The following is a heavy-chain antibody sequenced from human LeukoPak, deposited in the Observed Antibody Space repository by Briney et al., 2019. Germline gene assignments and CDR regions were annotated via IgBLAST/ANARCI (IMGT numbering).Heavy chain of an antibody. V-gene: IGHV1-2*02. J-gene: IGHJ4*02. Sequence: ASVKVSCKASGYTFTDYFIHWVRQAPGQGLEWMGWVNPHSGGRNLAQKFQGRVTMTRDTSSTTAYLELSGLTSDDTAMYYCARDFMFAPGQHGYWGQGTLVTVSS. CDR3: ARDFMFAPGQHGY. D-gene: IGHD3-10*02. CDR2: VNPHSGGR. CDR1: GYTFTDYF.